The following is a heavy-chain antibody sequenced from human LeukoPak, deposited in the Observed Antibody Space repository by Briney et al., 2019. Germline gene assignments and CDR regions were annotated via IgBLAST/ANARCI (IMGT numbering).Heavy chain of an antibody. D-gene: IGHD5-18*01. CDR3: ARDVDTAMVDY. CDR1: GYTFTSYG. Sequence: ASAKVSCKASGYTFTSYGISWVRQAPGQGLEWMGWISAYNSNTNYAQKLQGRVTMTTDTSTSTAYMELRSLRSDDTPVYYCARDVDTAMVDYWGQGTLVTVSS. J-gene: IGHJ4*02. CDR2: ISAYNSNT. V-gene: IGHV1-18*04.